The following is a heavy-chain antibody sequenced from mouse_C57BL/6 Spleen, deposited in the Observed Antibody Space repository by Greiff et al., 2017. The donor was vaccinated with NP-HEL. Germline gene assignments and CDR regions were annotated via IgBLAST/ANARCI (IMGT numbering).Heavy chain of an antibody. CDR3: ARYNAY. CDR2: IDPSDSYT. J-gene: IGHJ3*01. CDR1: GYTFTSYW. V-gene: IGHV1-59*01. Sequence: QVQLKQPGAELVRPGTSVKLSCKASGYTFTSYWMHWVKQRPGQGLEWIGVIDPSDSYTNYNQKFKGKATLTVDTSSSTAYMQLSSLTSEDSAVYYCARYNAYWGQGTLVTVSA. D-gene: IGHD1-3*01.